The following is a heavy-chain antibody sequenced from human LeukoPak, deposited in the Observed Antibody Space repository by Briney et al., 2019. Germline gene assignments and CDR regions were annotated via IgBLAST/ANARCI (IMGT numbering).Heavy chain of an antibody. CDR1: GFTFSNYA. CDR3: AKDSAKKYDDY. Sequence: GGSLRLSWAASGFTFSNYAMSWVRRARGKGLEWVSGISGSDDTTYYADSVKGRFTISRDNSKNTLYLQMNGLRAEDTAVYYCAKDSAKKYDDYWGQGTLVTVSS. V-gene: IGHV3-23*01. J-gene: IGHJ4*02. CDR2: ISGSDDTT. D-gene: IGHD2/OR15-2a*01.